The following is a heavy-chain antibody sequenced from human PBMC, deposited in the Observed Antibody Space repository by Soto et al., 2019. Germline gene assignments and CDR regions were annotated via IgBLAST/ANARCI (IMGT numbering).Heavy chain of an antibody. CDR2: ISSSSSYI. D-gene: IGHD2-2*01. V-gene: IGHV3-21*01. Sequence: EVQLVESGGGLVKPGGSLRLSCAASGFTFSSYSMNWVRQAPGKGLEWVSSISSSSSYIYYADSVKGRFTISRDNAKNSLYLQMNSLRAEDTAVYYCARDGSTSSAAWRRPGDFDYWGQGTLVTVSS. J-gene: IGHJ4*02. CDR1: GFTFSSYS. CDR3: ARDGSTSSAAWRRPGDFDY.